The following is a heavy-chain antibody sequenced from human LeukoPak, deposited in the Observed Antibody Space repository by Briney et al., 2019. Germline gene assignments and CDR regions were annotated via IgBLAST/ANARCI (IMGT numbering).Heavy chain of an antibody. J-gene: IGHJ4*02. CDR1: GGSISSGGYY. V-gene: IGHV4-30-2*01. CDR2: IYHSGST. Sequence: PSQTLSLTCTVSGGSISSGGYYWSWIRQPPGKGLEWNGYIYHSGSTYYNPSLKTRVTISVDTSKNHFSLKLRSVTAADTAVYYCARGLKYCSSSSCNPTPLNWGQGTLVTVSS. D-gene: IGHD2-15*01. CDR3: ARGLKYCSSSSCNPTPLN.